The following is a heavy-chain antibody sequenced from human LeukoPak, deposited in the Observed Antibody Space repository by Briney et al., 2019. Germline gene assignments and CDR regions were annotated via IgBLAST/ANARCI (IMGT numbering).Heavy chain of an antibody. J-gene: IGHJ4*02. CDR2: ISAYNGNT. V-gene: IGHV1-18*04. Sequence: GASVKVSCKASGYTFTGYYIHWVRQAPGQGLEWMGWISAYNGNTNYAQKLQGRVTMTTDTSTSTAYMELRSLRSDDTAVYYCARDLRYCSGGSCYSTSGFDYWGQGTLVTVSS. D-gene: IGHD2-15*01. CDR1: GYTFTGYY. CDR3: ARDLRYCSGGSCYSTSGFDY.